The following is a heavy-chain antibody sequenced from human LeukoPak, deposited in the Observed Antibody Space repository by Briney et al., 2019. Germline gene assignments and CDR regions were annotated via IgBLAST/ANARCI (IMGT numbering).Heavy chain of an antibody. J-gene: IGHJ4*02. CDR2: IYPGDSNT. Sequence: GESLKISCEGSGYSFSNYWIGWVRQMPGKGLEWMGIIYPGDSNTKYNPSFQGQVTISADKSVSTAYLQWSSLTASDTAMYYCARRGGLDYWGQGTLVTVSS. V-gene: IGHV5-51*01. D-gene: IGHD3-10*01. CDR3: ARRGGLDY. CDR1: GYSFSNYW.